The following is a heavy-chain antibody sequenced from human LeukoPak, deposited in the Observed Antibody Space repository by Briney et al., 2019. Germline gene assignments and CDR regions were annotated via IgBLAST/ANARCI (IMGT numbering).Heavy chain of an antibody. Sequence: QPGGSLRLSCAASGFTLSDHYMDWVRQAPGKGLEWVGRTRNRANSYTTDYAASVKGRFTISRDDLKSSLYLQMNSLRTEDTAVYYCARCDVGDGDSHYWGQGTLVTVSS. V-gene: IGHV3-72*01. J-gene: IGHJ4*02. CDR1: GFTLSDHY. D-gene: IGHD5-24*01. CDR3: ARCDVGDGDSHY. CDR2: TRNRANSYTT.